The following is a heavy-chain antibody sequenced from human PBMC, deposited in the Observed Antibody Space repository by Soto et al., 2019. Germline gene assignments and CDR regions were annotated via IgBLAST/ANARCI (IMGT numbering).Heavy chain of an antibody. J-gene: IGHJ4*02. CDR3: AKIALEWYLSYYFDY. Sequence: QVQLVESGGGVVQPGRSLRLSCAASGFTFSSYGMHWVRQAPCKGLEWVAVISYDGSNKYYADSVKGRFTISRYNSKNTLYLQMNSLRAEDTAVYYCAKIALEWYLSYYFDYWGQGTLVTVSS. CDR2: ISYDGSNK. D-gene: IGHD3-3*01. CDR1: GFTFSSYG. V-gene: IGHV3-30*18.